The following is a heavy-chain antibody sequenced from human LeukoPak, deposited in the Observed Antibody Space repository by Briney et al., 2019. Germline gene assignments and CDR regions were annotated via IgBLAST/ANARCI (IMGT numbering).Heavy chain of an antibody. V-gene: IGHV3-21*06. J-gene: IGHJ4*02. CDR1: GFAFSSYN. CDR3: ARAGTCSSASCDGGIEY. D-gene: IGHD2-2*01. Sequence: PGGSLRLSCAASGFAFSSYNMKWVRQAPGKGLEWVSFISTTSTYIYYADSVKGRFTVSRDNSKNLLYLQMDSLRVEDTAVYYCARAGTCSSASCDGGIEYWGQGTLVTVSS. CDR2: ISTTSTYI.